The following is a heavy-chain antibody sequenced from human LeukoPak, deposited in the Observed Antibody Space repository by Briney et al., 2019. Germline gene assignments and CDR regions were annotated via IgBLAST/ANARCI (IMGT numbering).Heavy chain of an antibody. CDR2: IYHSGRT. D-gene: IGHD3-22*01. CDR3: AREGSSGWASFDF. Sequence: SETLSLTCTVSGYSISCGYYWGWIRPPPGKGLGWVGSIYHSGRTYYNPSLKSRVTISVDTAKNQFYLKLSCVTAADTAVYYCAREGSSGWASFDFWGKETLDSVSS. CDR1: GYSISCGYY. V-gene: IGHV4-38-2*02. J-gene: IGHJ4*02.